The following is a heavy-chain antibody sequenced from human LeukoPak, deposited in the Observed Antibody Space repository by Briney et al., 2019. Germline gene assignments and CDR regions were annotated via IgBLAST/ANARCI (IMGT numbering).Heavy chain of an antibody. J-gene: IGHJ4*02. CDR3: ASPDYYDSSGYSPGVGY. D-gene: IGHD3-22*01. CDR2: IYPGDSDT. CDR1: GYSFTSYW. Sequence: AESLKISCKGSGYSFTSYWIGWVRQMPGKGLELMGIIYPGDSDTRYSPSFQGQVTISADKSISTAYLQWSSLKASDTAMYYCASPDYYDSSGYSPGVGYWGQGTLVTVSS. V-gene: IGHV5-51*01.